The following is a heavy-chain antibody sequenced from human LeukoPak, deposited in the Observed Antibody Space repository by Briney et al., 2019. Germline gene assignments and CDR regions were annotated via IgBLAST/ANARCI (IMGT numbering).Heavy chain of an antibody. Sequence: SETLSLTCAVSGGSISSYYWSWIRQPPGKGLEWIGYIYYDGSTNYNPSLKSRVTISVDTSKNQFSLKLSSVTAADTAVYYCARGKVPAALFDYWGQGTLVTVSS. CDR2: IYYDGST. CDR3: ARGKVPAALFDY. V-gene: IGHV4-59*01. J-gene: IGHJ4*02. D-gene: IGHD2-2*01. CDR1: GGSISSYY.